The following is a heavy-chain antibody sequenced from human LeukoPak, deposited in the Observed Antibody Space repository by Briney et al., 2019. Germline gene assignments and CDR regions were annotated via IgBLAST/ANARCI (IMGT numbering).Heavy chain of an antibody. Sequence: PSETLSLTCTVSGGSISSYYWSRIRQPPGKGLEWIGYIYYSGSTNYNPSLKSRVTISVDTSKNQFSLKLSSVTAADTAVYYCARGAHYYDSSGYWYFDYWGQGTLVTVSS. CDR2: IYYSGST. CDR1: GGSISSYY. J-gene: IGHJ4*02. D-gene: IGHD3-22*01. CDR3: ARGAHYYDSSGYWYFDY. V-gene: IGHV4-59*01.